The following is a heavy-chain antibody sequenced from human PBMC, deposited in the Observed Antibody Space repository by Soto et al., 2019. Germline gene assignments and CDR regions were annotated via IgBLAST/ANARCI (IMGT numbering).Heavy chain of an antibody. CDR3: ATGLKSMARGVYDN. V-gene: IGHV3-7*01. D-gene: IGHD3-10*01. Sequence: EVQLVESGGGLVQPGGSLRLSCAASGFTFSSYWMTWVRQAPGKGLEWVANIKNDGSDKYYAGSMKGRFTISRDNAKXXXYLXXXXXXXXXXXXXXXATGLKSMARGVYDNWGQGXLVSVSA. J-gene: IGHJ4*02. CDR1: GFTFSSYW. CDR2: IKNDGSDK.